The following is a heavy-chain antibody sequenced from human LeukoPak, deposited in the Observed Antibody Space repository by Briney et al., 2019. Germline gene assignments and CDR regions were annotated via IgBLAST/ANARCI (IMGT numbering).Heavy chain of an antibody. CDR1: GGSFSGYY. D-gene: IGHD6-6*01. Sequence: SETLSLTCAVYGGSFSGYYWSWIRQPPGKGLEWIGEINHSGSTNYNPSLKSRVTISVDTSKNQFSLKLSSVTAADTAVYYCARQGGGAARVFDYWGQGTLVTVSS. J-gene: IGHJ4*02. V-gene: IGHV4-34*01. CDR3: ARQGGGAARVFDY. CDR2: INHSGST.